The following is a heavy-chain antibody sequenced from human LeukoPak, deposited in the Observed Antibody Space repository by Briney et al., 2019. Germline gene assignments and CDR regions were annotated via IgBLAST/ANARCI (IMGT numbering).Heavy chain of an antibody. D-gene: IGHD3-16*01. CDR3: ARDPGGSFDY. V-gene: IGHV3-23*01. CDR2: ISSSGT. CDR1: GFTFSSYA. J-gene: IGHJ4*02. Sequence: PGGSLRLSCAASGFTFSSYAMSWVRQAPGKGLEWVSTISSSGTNYADSVKGRFTISRDNSKRTVDLQMNSLRADDTAVYYCARDPGGSFDYWGQGTLLTVSS.